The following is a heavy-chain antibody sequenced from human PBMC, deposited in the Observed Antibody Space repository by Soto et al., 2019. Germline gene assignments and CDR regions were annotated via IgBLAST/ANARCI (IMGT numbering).Heavy chain of an antibody. CDR2: INSGGSGT. J-gene: IGHJ5*02. V-gene: IGHV3-74*01. Sequence: EVQLVESGGGLVQPGGSLRLSCAASGFTFSNYWMHWVRQAPGKGLVWVSRINSGGSGTNYADSVKGRFTVSRDNVKNTVHLQMNSLRAEDTAVYYCARDEYGSGSYVPWGQGTLVTVSS. D-gene: IGHD3-10*01. CDR3: ARDEYGSGSYVP. CDR1: GFTFSNYW.